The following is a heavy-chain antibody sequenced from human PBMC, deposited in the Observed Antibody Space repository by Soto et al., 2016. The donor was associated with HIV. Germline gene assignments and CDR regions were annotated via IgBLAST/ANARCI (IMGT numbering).Heavy chain of an antibody. CDR2: INHSGTT. D-gene: IGHD4-17*01. CDR1: GGSFSGYH. J-gene: IGHJ4*02. Sequence: QVQLQQWGAGLLKPSETLSLACAVYGGSFSGYHWSWIRQPPGKGLEWIGEINHSGTTNYNPSLKSRVTISLDTSKNQFSLKVRSVTAADTAAYYCARHEYGDSIDYVGPGNPGHRLL. CDR3: ARHEYGDSIDY. V-gene: IGHV4-34*01.